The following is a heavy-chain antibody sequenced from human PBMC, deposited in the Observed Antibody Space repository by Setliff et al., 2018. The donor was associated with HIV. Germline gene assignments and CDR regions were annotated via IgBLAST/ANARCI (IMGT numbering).Heavy chain of an antibody. J-gene: IGHJ4*02. CDR2: IYYTGST. V-gene: IGHV4-59*08. Sequence: PSETLSLTCTVSSDSIRFYYWTWIRQPPGKGLEWIGNIYYTGSTNYNPSLKSLKGRVTISVDTSKNQFSLKLISVTAADTAVYYCARHSDIAARRTYFDYWGQGTLVTVSS. CDR1: SDSIRFYY. D-gene: IGHD6-6*01. CDR3: ARHSDIAARRTYFDY.